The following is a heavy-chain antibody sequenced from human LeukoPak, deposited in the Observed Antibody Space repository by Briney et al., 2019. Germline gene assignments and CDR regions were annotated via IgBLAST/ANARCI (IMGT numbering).Heavy chain of an antibody. CDR1: GGTFSSYA. CDR2: IIPIFGTA. CDR3: ARRAGEYSHPYDY. D-gene: IGHD4-17*01. Sequence: SVKVSCKASGGTFSSYAISWVRQAPGQGLEWMGGIIPIFGTANYAQKFQGRVTITADKSTSTAYMELSSLRSEDTAVYYCARRAGEYSHPYDYWGQGTLVTVSS. J-gene: IGHJ4*02. V-gene: IGHV1-69*06.